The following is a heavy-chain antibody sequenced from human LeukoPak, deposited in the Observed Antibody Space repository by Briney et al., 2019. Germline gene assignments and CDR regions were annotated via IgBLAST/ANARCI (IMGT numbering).Heavy chain of an antibody. V-gene: IGHV3-23*01. D-gene: IGHD3-10*01. CDR2: ISGSGGST. Sequence: PGGSLRLSCTASGFTFSSYAMSWVRQAPGKGLEWVSAISGSGGSTYYADSVKGRFTISRDNSKNTLYLQMNSLRAEDTAVYYCAKGGFGESNFDYWGQGTLVTVSS. CDR3: AKGGFGESNFDY. CDR1: GFTFSSYA. J-gene: IGHJ4*02.